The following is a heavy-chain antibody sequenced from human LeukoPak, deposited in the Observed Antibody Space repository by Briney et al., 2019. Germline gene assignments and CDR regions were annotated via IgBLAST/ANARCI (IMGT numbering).Heavy chain of an antibody. Sequence: VASVKVSCKASGYTFTSYYMHWVRQAPGQGLEWMGIINPSGGSTSYAQKFQGRVTMTRDTSTSTVYMELSSLRSEDTAVYYCARDAGHSYGSADYYDYYYMDVWGKGTTVTIS. J-gene: IGHJ6*03. CDR2: INPSGGST. CDR3: ARDAGHSYGSADYYDYYYMDV. V-gene: IGHV1-46*01. D-gene: IGHD5-18*01. CDR1: GYTFTSYY.